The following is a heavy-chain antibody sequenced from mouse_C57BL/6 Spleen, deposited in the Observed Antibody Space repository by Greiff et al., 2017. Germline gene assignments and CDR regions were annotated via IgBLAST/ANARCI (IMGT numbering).Heavy chain of an antibody. J-gene: IGHJ2*01. CDR3: AREGGPYDYDEGVLDY. V-gene: IGHV1-64*01. CDR2: IHPNSGST. D-gene: IGHD2-4*01. Sequence: QVQLQQPGAELVKPGASVKLSCKASGYTFTSYWMHWVKQRPGQGLEWIGMIHPNSGSTNYNEKFKSKATLTVDKSSSTAYMQLSSLTSEDSAVYYCAREGGPYDYDEGVLDYWGQGTTRTVSS. CDR1: GYTFTSYW.